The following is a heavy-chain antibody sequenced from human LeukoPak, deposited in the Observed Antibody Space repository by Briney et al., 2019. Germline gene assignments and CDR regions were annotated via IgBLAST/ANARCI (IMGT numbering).Heavy chain of an antibody. J-gene: IGHJ4*02. CDR1: GFIFSNYG. V-gene: IGHV3-64*01. CDR2: ISSNGGST. CDR3: ARVPFSSAWYDY. Sequence: GGSLRLSCAASGFIFSNYGMHWVRQAPGRGLEFVSRISSNGGSTYYANSLKGRFTISRDNSKNTVCLQMASLRPEDMAVYYCARVPFSSAWYDYWGQGTLVTVSS. D-gene: IGHD6-19*01.